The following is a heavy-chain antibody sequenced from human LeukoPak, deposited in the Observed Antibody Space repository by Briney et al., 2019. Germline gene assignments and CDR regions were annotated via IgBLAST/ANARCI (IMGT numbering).Heavy chain of an antibody. CDR3: ARDQWELLPVVLIAAGQYYFDY. Sequence: SETPSLTCAVYGGSFSGYYWSWIRQPPGKGLEWIGEINHSGSTNYNPSLKSRVTISVDTSKNQFSLKLSSVTAADTAVYYCARDQWELLPVVLIAAGQYYFDYWGQGTLVTVSS. D-gene: IGHD1-26*01. CDR1: GGSFSGYY. CDR2: INHSGST. J-gene: IGHJ4*02. V-gene: IGHV4-34*01.